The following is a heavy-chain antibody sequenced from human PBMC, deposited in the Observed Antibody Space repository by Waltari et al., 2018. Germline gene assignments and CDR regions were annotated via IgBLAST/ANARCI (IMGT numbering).Heavy chain of an antibody. CDR1: GFTFSNYA. CDR3: ARVIAVAGHDC. Sequence: EVQLLESGGGLVQPGGSLRLSCAASGFTFSNYAMTWVRQAPGKGLEWVSAISGSGDKTYYADSVKGRFTISRDNAKNSLYLQMNSLRAEDTAVYYCARVIAVAGHDCWGQGTLVTVSS. J-gene: IGHJ4*02. D-gene: IGHD6-19*01. CDR2: ISGSGDKT. V-gene: IGHV3-23*01.